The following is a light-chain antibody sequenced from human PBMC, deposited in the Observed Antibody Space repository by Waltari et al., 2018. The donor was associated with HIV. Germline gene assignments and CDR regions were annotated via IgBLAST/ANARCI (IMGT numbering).Light chain of an antibody. CDR3: LLYYGGAQPVV. CDR1: TGAVTSGYY. J-gene: IGLJ2*01. V-gene: IGLV7-43*01. Sequence: QTVVTQEPSLTVSPGGTVTLTCASSTGAVTSGYYPNWFQQKPGQAPRALIYSTSNKHPWTPARFSGSLLGGKAALTLSGVQPEDEAEYYCLLYYGGAQPVVFGGGTKLTVL. CDR2: STS.